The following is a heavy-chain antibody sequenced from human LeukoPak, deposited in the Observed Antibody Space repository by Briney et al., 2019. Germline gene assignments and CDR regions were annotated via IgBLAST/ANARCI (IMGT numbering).Heavy chain of an antibody. CDR3: ARLGGWTGYYPPFDY. Sequence: ASVKVSCKASGYTFTSYGMSWVRQAPGQGLEWMGWISPYNGNTNYAQKLQGRVTMTTDTSTSTAYMELRSLRSDDTAVYYCARLGGWTGYYPPFDYWGQGTLVTVSS. CDR2: ISPYNGNT. D-gene: IGHD3/OR15-3a*01. CDR1: GYTFTSYG. J-gene: IGHJ4*02. V-gene: IGHV1-18*04.